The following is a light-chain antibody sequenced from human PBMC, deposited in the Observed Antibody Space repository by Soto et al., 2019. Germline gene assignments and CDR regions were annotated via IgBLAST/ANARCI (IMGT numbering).Light chain of an antibody. V-gene: IGKV4-1*01. J-gene: IGKJ1*01. CDR1: PAALDNYNNEDY. CDR3: QQYYSTPRP. CDR2: LSS. Sequence: DIVMTQSPDSLAVSLGESANINCKHSPAALDNYNNEDYLTWYQQKPGQPPKLLIYLSSTREFRVPDGFSDSGYCKDFSIPTSRLQAEDVAASYCQQYYSTPRPFGHGSNVDSK.